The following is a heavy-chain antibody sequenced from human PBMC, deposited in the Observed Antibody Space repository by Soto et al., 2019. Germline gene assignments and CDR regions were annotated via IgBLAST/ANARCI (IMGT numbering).Heavy chain of an antibody. D-gene: IGHD6-6*01. V-gene: IGHV4-34*01. CDR3: ARQRGGIAARTYYYYGMDV. Sequence: SETLSLTCAVYGGPFSGYYWSWIRQPPGKGLEWIGEINHSGSTNYNPSLKSRVTISVDTSKNQFSLKLSSVTAADTAVYYCARQRGGIAARTYYYYGMDVWGQGTTVTVSS. CDR1: GGPFSGYY. J-gene: IGHJ6*02. CDR2: INHSGST.